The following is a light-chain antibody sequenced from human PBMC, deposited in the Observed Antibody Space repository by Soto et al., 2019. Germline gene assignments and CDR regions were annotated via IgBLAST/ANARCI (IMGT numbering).Light chain of an antibody. J-gene: IGKJ4*01. Sequence: EIVLTQSPGTLSLSAGETASLSCRASQSVGSNKLAWYQQKPGQAPRLLIFGASNRATGIPDRFSGSGSGTDFTLTISRLEPEDFAVYYCHQHGSLPLTFGGGTQVDIK. V-gene: IGKV3-20*01. CDR2: GAS. CDR1: QSVGSNK. CDR3: HQHGSLPLT.